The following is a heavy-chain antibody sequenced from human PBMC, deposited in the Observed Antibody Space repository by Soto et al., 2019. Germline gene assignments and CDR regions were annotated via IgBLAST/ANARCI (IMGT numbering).Heavy chain of an antibody. D-gene: IGHD2-15*01. J-gene: IGHJ3*02. CDR3: AAARGDCSGGSCYPEDDAFDI. CDR2: INPNSGGT. Sequence: ASVKVSCKASGYTFTGYYMHWVRQAPGQGLEWMGWINPNSGGTNYAQKFQGWVTITRDMSTSTAYMELSSLRSEDTAVYYCAAARGDCSGGSCYPEDDAFDIWGQGTMVTVSS. CDR1: GYTFTGYY. V-gene: IGHV1-2*04.